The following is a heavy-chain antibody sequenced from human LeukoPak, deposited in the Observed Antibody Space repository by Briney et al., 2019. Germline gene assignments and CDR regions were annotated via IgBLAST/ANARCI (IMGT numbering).Heavy chain of an antibody. Sequence: GGSLRLSCAASGFSFSTHWMSWFRQAPGKGLEWVALIKKDGSDKYYVDSVKGRFTISRDNAKNSLYLQMNSLRADDTAVYYCAGYEGWTFDIWGQGTKVTVSS. CDR2: IKKDGSDK. J-gene: IGHJ3*02. CDR3: AGYEGWTFDI. V-gene: IGHV3-7*01. CDR1: GFSFSTHW. D-gene: IGHD5-12*01.